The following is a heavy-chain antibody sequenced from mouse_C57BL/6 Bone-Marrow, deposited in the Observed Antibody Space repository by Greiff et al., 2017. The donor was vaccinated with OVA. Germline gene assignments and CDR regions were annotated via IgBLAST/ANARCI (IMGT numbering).Heavy chain of an antibody. CDR2: LNPGSGGT. V-gene: IGHV1-54*01. J-gene: IGHJ2*01. Sequence: QVHVKQSGAELVRPGTSVKVSCKASGYAFTNYLIEWVKQRPGQGLEWIGVLNPGSGGTNYNEKFKGKATLTADKSSSTAYMQLSSLTSEDSAVYFCASGILYYFDYWGQGTTLTVSS. CDR1: GYAFTNYL. CDR3: ASGILYYFDY. D-gene: IGHD4-1*01.